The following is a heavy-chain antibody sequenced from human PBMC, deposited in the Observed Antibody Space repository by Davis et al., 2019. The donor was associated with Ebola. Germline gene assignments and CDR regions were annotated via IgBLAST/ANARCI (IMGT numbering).Heavy chain of an antibody. D-gene: IGHD1-1*01. CDR2: INPHNGNT. J-gene: IGHJ4*02. Sequence: ASVKVSCKASCYTFTNYGITWVRQAPGQGLEWMGWINPHNGNTNYAQNVQGRVIMTSNTATTTAYMEVGSLGSDETAVYYCARAQFPTTSDHWGQGTLVTVSS. V-gene: IGHV1-18*04. CDR3: ARAQFPTTSDH. CDR1: CYTFTNYG.